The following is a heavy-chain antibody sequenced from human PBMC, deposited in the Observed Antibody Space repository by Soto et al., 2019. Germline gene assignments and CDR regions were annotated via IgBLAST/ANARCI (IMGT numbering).Heavy chain of an antibody. CDR1: GGTISRYY. Sequence: PSETLSLTCTVSGGTISRYYWSWIRQPPGKGLEWIGYMYNTGSTVYNPSFKSRVTISVDTSKNQFSLKLNSVTAADTAVYYCAGGQKRQPPKYYYGMDVWGQGTTVTVSS. D-gene: IGHD6-13*01. V-gene: IGHV4-59*01. CDR2: MYNTGST. CDR3: AGGQKRQPPKYYYGMDV. J-gene: IGHJ6*02.